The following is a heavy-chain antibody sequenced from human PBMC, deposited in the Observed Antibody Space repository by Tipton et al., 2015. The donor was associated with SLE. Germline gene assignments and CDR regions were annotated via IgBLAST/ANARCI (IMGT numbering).Heavy chain of an antibody. CDR2: VHYSGST. CDR3: ARGVLGGSYPY. CDR1: GGSISGNY. Sequence: TLSLTCNVSGGSISGNYWSWIRQSPRKGLEWIGCVHYSGSTIYNSSPTSRVTISVDTSTNQLSLKLTSVTAADAGVYYCARGVLGGSYPYWGQGTLVTVSS. J-gene: IGHJ4*02. V-gene: IGHV4-59*01. D-gene: IGHD1-26*01.